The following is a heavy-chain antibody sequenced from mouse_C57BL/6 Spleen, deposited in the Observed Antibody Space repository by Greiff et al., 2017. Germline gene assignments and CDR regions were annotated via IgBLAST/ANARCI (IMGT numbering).Heavy chain of an antibody. D-gene: IGHD1-1*01. Sequence: VQGVESGPELVKPGASVKISCKASGYAFSSSWMNWVKQRPGKGLEWIGRIYPGDGDTNYNGKFKGKATLTADKSSSTAYMQLSSLTSEDSAVYFCARRGYYYGSSPLAYWGQGTLVTVSA. CDR2: IYPGDGDT. V-gene: IGHV1-82*01. J-gene: IGHJ3*01. CDR1: GYAFSSSW. CDR3: ARRGYYYGSSPLAY.